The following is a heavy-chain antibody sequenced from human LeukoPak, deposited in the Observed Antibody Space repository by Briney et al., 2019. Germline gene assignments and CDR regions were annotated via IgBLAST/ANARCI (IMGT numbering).Heavy chain of an antibody. Sequence: SGTLSLTCAVSGGSISSNNWWGWVRQPPGKGLEWIGEIYHSGSPNYNPSLKSRVTISADKSRNHFSLKLSSVTAADTAVYYCARLLWFGELLSSWFDPWGQGTLVTVSS. J-gene: IGHJ5*02. V-gene: IGHV4-4*02. CDR3: ARLLWFGELLSSWFDP. CDR1: GGSISSNNW. D-gene: IGHD3-10*01. CDR2: IYHSGSP.